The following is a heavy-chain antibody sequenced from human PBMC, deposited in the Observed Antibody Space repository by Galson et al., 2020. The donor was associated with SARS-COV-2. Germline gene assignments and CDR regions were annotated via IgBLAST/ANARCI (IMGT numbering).Heavy chain of an antibody. D-gene: IGHD6-19*01. CDR1: GGTVSSASYY. CDR2: GYFGGST. Sequence: PSETLSLTCGVSGGTVSSASYYWSWIRQPPGKGLEWIGYGYFGGSTKYNPSLESRVTISVDTPKNQFSLKLNSVTAADTAVYYCARVMAVAGMGFFDYWGQGILVLVSS. J-gene: IGHJ4*02. CDR3: ARVMAVAGMGFFDY. V-gene: IGHV4-61*01.